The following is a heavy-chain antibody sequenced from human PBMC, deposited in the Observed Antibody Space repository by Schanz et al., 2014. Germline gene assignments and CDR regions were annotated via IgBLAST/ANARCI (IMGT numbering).Heavy chain of an antibody. Sequence: DVQLLESGGGLVQPGGSLRLSCAASGFTLSNSDMHWVRQGTGKGLEWVSTIGYLGDTYYPDSVKGRFTISRDNSKNTLYLHMNTLRSEDTAVYYCARDSRPNYDFLTAYYSIDYWGQGTLVTVSS. CDR3: ARDSRPNYDFLTAYYSIDY. J-gene: IGHJ4*02. CDR2: IGYLGDT. D-gene: IGHD3-9*01. CDR1: GFTLSNSD. V-gene: IGHV3-13*01.